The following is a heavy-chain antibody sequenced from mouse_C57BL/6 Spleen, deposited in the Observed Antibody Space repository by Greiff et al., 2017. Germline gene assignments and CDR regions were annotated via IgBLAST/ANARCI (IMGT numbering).Heavy chain of an antibody. CDR2: FDPSDSYT. Sequence: QVQLQQPGAELVKPGASVKLSCKASGYTFTSYWMQWVKQRPGQGLEWIGEFDPSDSYTNYNQKFKGKATLTVDTSSSTAYMQLSSLTSEDSAVYYCARQLRLQGNAMDYWGQGTSVTVSS. V-gene: IGHV1-50*01. CDR1: GYTFTSYW. CDR3: ARQLRLQGNAMDY. J-gene: IGHJ4*01. D-gene: IGHD3-2*02.